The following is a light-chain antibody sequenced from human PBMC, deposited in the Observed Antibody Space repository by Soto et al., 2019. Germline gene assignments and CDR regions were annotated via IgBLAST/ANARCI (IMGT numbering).Light chain of an antibody. V-gene: IGKV1-5*01. CDR2: DVS. J-gene: IGKJ3*01. CDR1: QSISSW. CDR3: QQYNNWPPLT. Sequence: IQMTQYPSTLSASVGDRVTITCRASQSISSWLAWYQQKPGKAPKLLIYDVSSLESGVPSRFSGSGSGTEFTLTISSLQSEDFAVYYCQQYNNWPPLTFGPGTKVAI.